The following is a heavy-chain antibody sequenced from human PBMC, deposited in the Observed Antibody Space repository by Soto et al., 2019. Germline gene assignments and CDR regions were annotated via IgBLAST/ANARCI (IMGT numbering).Heavy chain of an antibody. D-gene: IGHD3-9*01. J-gene: IGHJ6*02. CDR3: ARSYDILTGYYGVGYYYYGMDV. V-gene: IGHV3-30-3*01. CDR2: ISYDGSNK. Sequence: GGSLRLSCAASGFTFSSYAMHWVRQAPGKGLEWVAVISYDGSNKYYADSVKGRFTISRDNSKNTLYLQMNSLRAEDTAVYYCARSYDILTGYYGVGYYYYGMDVWGQGTTVTVSS. CDR1: GFTFSSYA.